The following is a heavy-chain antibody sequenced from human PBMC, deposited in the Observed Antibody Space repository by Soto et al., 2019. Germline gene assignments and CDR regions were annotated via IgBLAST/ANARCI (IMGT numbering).Heavy chain of an antibody. V-gene: IGHV3-13*01. Sequence: PGGSLRLSCAASGFTFSSYDMHWVRQATGKGLEWVSAIGTAGDTYYPGSVKGRFTISRENAKNSLYLQMNSLRAEDTAVYYCARDFSVAGYYYYYYGMDVWGQGTTVTVSS. J-gene: IGHJ6*02. D-gene: IGHD6-19*01. CDR3: ARDFSVAGYYYYYYGMDV. CDR1: GFTFSSYD. CDR2: IGTAGDT.